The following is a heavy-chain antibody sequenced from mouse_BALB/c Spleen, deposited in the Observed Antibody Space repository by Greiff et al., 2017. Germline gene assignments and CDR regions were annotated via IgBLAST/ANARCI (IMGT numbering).Heavy chain of an antibody. CDR3: ARDPYYGSSDAMDY. Sequence: EVKVEESGGGLVKPGGSLKLSCAASGFTFSDYYMYWVRQTPEKRLEWVATISDGGSYTYYPDSVKGRFTISRDNAKNNLYLQMSSLKSEDTAMYYCARDPYYGSSDAMDYWGQGTSVTVSS. V-gene: IGHV5-4*02. CDR2: ISDGGSYT. CDR1: GFTFSDYY. J-gene: IGHJ4*01. D-gene: IGHD1-1*01.